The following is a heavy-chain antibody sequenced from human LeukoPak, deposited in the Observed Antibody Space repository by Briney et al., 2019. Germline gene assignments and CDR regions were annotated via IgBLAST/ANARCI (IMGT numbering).Heavy chain of an antibody. Sequence: GGSLRLSCAASGFTFSSYWMNWVRQAPGKGLVWVSRIASDGSSTTYADSVKGRFSISRDNAKNTLYLQMNSLRVEDTAVYYCASNTGDWGQGTLVTVSS. CDR2: IASDGSST. V-gene: IGHV3-74*01. CDR3: ASNTGD. CDR1: GFTFSSYW. D-gene: IGHD1-14*01. J-gene: IGHJ1*01.